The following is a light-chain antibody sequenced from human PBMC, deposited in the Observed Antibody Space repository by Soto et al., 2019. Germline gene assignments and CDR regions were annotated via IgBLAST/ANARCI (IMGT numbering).Light chain of an antibody. V-gene: IGLV2-8*01. CDR3: TSDAGGKNV. Sequence: QSALTQPPSASGSPGQSVTISCTGTSSDVGGYNYVSWYQQHPGKVPKLMVYEVNKRPSGVPDRFSGSKSGNTASLTVAGLQAEEEADYYCTSDAGGKNVFGTGTKLTVL. J-gene: IGLJ1*01. CDR1: SSDVGGYNY. CDR2: EVN.